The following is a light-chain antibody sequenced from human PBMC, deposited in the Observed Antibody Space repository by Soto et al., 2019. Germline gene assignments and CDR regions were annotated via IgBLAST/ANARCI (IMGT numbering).Light chain of an antibody. CDR3: CSYTTNSTYV. Sequence: QSVLTQPASVSGSPGQSITISCTGTSSDIGAYNYVSWYQQHPGKAPKLMIYEVNNRPSGISNRFSGSKSGDTASLTISGLHTEDEADYYCCSYTTNSTYVFGTGTKVT. CDR1: SSDIGAYNY. V-gene: IGLV2-14*01. J-gene: IGLJ1*01. CDR2: EVN.